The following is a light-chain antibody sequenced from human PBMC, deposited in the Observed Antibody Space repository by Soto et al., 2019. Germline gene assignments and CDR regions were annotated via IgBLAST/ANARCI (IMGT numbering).Light chain of an antibody. Sequence: QSALTQPASVPGSPGQSITISCTGTSSDIGGYNYVSWYQQHPGEAPKLVIYEVSNRPSGVSNRFSGSKSGNTASLTISGLQADDEADYYCSSYTSSSTYVFGTGTKLTVL. CDR2: EVS. J-gene: IGLJ1*01. V-gene: IGLV2-14*01. CDR3: SSYTSSSTYV. CDR1: SSDIGGYNY.